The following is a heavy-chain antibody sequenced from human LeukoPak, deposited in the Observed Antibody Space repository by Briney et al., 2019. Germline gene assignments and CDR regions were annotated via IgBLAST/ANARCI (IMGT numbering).Heavy chain of an antibody. D-gene: IGHD2-2*02. CDR1: GFTFDDYA. J-gene: IGHJ4*02. Sequence: PGGSLRLSCAASGFTFDDYAMHWVRQAPGKGLEWVSGTSWNSGSIGYADSVKGRFTISRDNAKNSLYLQMNSLRAEDMALYYCAKSRYCSSTSCYTGFDYWGQGTLVTVSS. CDR2: TSWNSGSI. CDR3: AKSRYCSSTSCYTGFDY. V-gene: IGHV3-9*03.